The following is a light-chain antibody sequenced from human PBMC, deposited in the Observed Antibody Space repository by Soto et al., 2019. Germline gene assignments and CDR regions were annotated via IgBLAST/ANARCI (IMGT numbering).Light chain of an antibody. J-gene: IGLJ1*01. CDR2: GVT. Sequence: QSVLTQPASVSGSPGQSVTISCTGTSSDVGGYNYVSWYQQLPGEAPKLIIYGVTDRPSGVSNRFSGSKSGNTASLTVSGLQAEDEGDYYCSSYTDTRTYVFGNGTKSP. V-gene: IGLV2-14*01. CDR3: SSYTDTRTYV. CDR1: SSDVGGYNY.